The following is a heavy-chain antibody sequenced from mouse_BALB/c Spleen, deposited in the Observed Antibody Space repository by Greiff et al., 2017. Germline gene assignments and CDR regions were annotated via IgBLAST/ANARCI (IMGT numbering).Heavy chain of an antibody. CDR2: ISYDGSN. D-gene: IGHD2-1*01. CDR3: ARWNGNYPYYFDY. CDR1: GYSITSGYY. J-gene: IGHJ2*01. V-gene: IGHV3-6*01. Sequence: EVKVEESGPGLVKPSQSLSLTCSVTGYSITSGYYWNWIRQFPGNKLEWMGYISYDGSNNYNPSLKNRISITRDTSKNQYYLQLNSVTTEDTATYCCARWNGNYPYYFDYWGQGSTLTVSS.